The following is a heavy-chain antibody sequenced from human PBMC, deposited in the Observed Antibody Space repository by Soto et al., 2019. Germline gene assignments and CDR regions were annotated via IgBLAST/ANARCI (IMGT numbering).Heavy chain of an antibody. D-gene: IGHD5-12*01. V-gene: IGHV4-59*01. CDR2: IYYSGST. CDR1: GGSISSYY. Sequence: SETLSLTCTVSGGSISSYYWRWIRQPPGTGLEWIGYIYYSGSTNYNPSLKSRVTISVDTSKNQFSLKLSSVTAADTAVYYCARAGLRPDEDAHRRFDPWGQGTLVTVSS. J-gene: IGHJ5*02. CDR3: ARAGLRPDEDAHRRFDP.